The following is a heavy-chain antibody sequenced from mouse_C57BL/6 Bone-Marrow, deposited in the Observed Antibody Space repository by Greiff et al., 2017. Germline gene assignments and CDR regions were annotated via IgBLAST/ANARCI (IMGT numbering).Heavy chain of an antibody. D-gene: IGHD2-3*01. J-gene: IGHJ2*01. Sequence: VQLKESGAELVRPGASVKLSCTASGFTFNDDYMHWVKQRPEQGLEWIGWIDPENGDTEYTSKFQGKATITSDTSSNTAYLQLSSLTSEDTAVYYCTSFDGNYFDYWGQGTPLTVAS. CDR3: TSFDGNYFDY. CDR2: IDPENGDT. CDR1: GFTFNDDY. V-gene: IGHV14-4*01.